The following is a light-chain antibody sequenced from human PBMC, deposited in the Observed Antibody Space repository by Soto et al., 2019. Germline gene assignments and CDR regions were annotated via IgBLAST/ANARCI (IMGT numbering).Light chain of an antibody. CDR3: QQYNNWTRT. V-gene: IGKV3-15*01. J-gene: IGKJ1*01. Sequence: EIVMTQSPATLSVSPGERATLSCRASQSVSSNLAWYRQKPGQAPRILIYGASTRATGIPARFSGSGSGTEFTLTISSLQSEDFEVYYCQQYNNWTRTFGQGTKVDIK. CDR1: QSVSSN. CDR2: GAS.